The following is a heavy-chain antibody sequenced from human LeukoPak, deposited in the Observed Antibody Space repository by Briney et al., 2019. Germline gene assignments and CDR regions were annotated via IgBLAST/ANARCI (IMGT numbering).Heavy chain of an antibody. J-gene: IGHJ6*03. CDR3: ARGAGNPGPYYYYYMDV. Sequence: GGSLRLSCAASGFTFSSYDIHWVRQATGKGLEWVSGIGTAGEIYYPGSVKGRFTISRENAKNSLYLQMNSLRAEDTAVYYCARGAGNPGPYYYYYMDVWGQGTLVTVSS. CDR1: GFTFSSYD. CDR2: IGTAGEI. D-gene: IGHD4-23*01. V-gene: IGHV3-13*01.